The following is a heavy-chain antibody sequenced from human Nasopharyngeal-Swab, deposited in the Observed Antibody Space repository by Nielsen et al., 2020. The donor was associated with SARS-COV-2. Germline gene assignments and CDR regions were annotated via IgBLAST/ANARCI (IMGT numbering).Heavy chain of an antibody. CDR1: GYRFPSYW. D-gene: IGHD3-16*01. CDR2: IYPGDSET. CDR3: ARGGQPLYYYYMDV. J-gene: IGHJ6*03. V-gene: IGHV5-51*01. Sequence: KVSCKGSGYRFPSYWIGWLRQMPGKGLEWMGIIYPGDSETRYSPSFQGQVTISADQSINTAYLQWSSLKASDTAMYFCARGGQPLYYYYMDVWGKGTTVTVSS.